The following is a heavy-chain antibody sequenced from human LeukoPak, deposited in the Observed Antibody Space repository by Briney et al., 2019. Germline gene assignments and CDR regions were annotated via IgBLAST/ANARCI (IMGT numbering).Heavy chain of an antibody. D-gene: IGHD3-22*01. V-gene: IGHV3-48*03. CDR2: ISSSGSTI. J-gene: IGHJ4*02. CDR1: GFTFSSYE. CDR3: ARDGRWINYYDGSSPV. Sequence: GGSLRLSCAASGFTFSSYEMNWVRQAPGKGLEWVSYISSSGSTIYYADSVKGRFTISRDNAKNSLYLQMNSLRAEDTAVYYCARDGRWINYYDGSSPVWGQGTLVTVSS.